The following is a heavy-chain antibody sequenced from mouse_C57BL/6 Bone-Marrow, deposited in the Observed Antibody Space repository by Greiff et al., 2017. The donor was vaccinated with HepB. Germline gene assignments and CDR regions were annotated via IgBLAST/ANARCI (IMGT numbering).Heavy chain of an antibody. CDR2: ISDGGSYT. CDR3: ARAGYRYVDY. D-gene: IGHD2-2*01. J-gene: IGHJ2*01. CDR1: GFTFSSYA. Sequence: EVHLVESGGGLVKPGRSLKLSCAASGFTFSSYAMSWVRQTPEKRLEWVATISDGGSYTYYPDNVKGRFTISRDNAKNNLYLQMSQLKAEDTAMYYCARAGYRYVDYWGQGTTITVSA. V-gene: IGHV5-4*01.